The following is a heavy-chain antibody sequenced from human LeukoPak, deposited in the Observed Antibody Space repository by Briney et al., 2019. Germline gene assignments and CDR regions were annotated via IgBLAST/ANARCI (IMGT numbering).Heavy chain of an antibody. CDR3: ARDPTVTTSRPSYYFDY. D-gene: IGHD4-11*01. V-gene: IGHV1-46*01. Sequence: GASVTVSCKASGYTFTSYYMHWVRQAPGQGLEWMGIINPSGGSTSYAQKFQGRVTMTRDTSTSTVYMELSSLRSEDTAVYYCARDPTVTTSRPSYYFDYWGQGTLVTVSS. CDR1: GYTFTSYY. J-gene: IGHJ4*02. CDR2: INPSGGST.